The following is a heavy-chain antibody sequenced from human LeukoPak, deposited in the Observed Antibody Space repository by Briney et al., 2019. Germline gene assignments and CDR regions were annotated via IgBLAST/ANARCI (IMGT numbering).Heavy chain of an antibody. D-gene: IGHD6-13*01. J-gene: IGHJ4*02. V-gene: IGHV4-34*01. CDR2: INHSGST. CDR3: ARLAAAAGDY. CDR1: GGSFSGYY. Sequence: PSETLSLTCAVYGGSFSGYYWSWIRQPPGKGLEWIGEINHSGSTNYNPSLKSRVTISVDTSKNQFSLKLSSVTAADTAVYYCARLAAAAGDYWGQGTLVTVSS.